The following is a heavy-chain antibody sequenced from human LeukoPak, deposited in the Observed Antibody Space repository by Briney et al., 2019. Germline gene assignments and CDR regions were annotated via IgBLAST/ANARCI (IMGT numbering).Heavy chain of an antibody. J-gene: IGHJ4*02. CDR2: IIPIFGTA. CDR3: ARDQYQLLTGALDY. Sequence: ASVKVSCKASGGTFSSYAISWVRQAPGQGLEWMGGIIPIFGTANYAQKFQGRVTITADESTSTAYMELSSLRSEDTAVYYCARDQYQLLTGALDYWGQGTLVTVSS. V-gene: IGHV1-69*13. CDR1: GGTFSSYA. D-gene: IGHD2-2*01.